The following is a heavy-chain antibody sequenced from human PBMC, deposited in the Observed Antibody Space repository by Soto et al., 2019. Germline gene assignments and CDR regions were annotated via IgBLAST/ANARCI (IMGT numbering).Heavy chain of an antibody. CDR2: IIPIFGTA. CDR1: GGTFSSYA. J-gene: IGHJ4*02. Sequence: SVKVSCKASGGTFSSYAISWVRQAPGQGLEWMGGIIPIFGTANYAQKFQGGVTITADESTSTAYMELSSLRSEDTAVYYCARDTDYGSGSYSFSWGQGTLVTVSS. CDR3: ARDTDYGSGSYSFS. D-gene: IGHD3-10*01. V-gene: IGHV1-69*13.